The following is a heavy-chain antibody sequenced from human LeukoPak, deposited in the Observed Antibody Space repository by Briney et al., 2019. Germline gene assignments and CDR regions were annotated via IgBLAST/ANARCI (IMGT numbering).Heavy chain of an antibody. J-gene: IGHJ6*02. Sequence: SETLSLTCAVYGGSFSGYYWSWIRQPPGKGLEWIGEINHSGSTNYNPSLKSRVTILVDTSRNQFSLKLSSVTAADTAVYYCAREQYSSSWYYYYYGMDVWGQGTTVTVSS. V-gene: IGHV4-34*01. D-gene: IGHD6-13*01. CDR1: GGSFSGYY. CDR2: INHSGST. CDR3: AREQYSSSWYYYYYGMDV.